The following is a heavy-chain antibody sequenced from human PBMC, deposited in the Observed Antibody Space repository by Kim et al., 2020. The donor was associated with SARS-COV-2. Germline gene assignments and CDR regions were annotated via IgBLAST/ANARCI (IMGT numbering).Heavy chain of an antibody. CDR3: AGTGAPGGTMVRGARAELIDY. D-gene: IGHD3-10*01. CDR1: GYSISSGYY. CDR2: IYHSGST. J-gene: IGHJ4*02. Sequence: SETLSLTCTVSGYSISSGYYWGWIRQPPGKGLEWIGSIYHSGSTYYNPSLKSRVTISVDTSKNQFSLKLSSVTAADTAVYYCAGTGAPGGTMVRGARAELIDYWGQGTLVTVSS. V-gene: IGHV4-38-2*02.